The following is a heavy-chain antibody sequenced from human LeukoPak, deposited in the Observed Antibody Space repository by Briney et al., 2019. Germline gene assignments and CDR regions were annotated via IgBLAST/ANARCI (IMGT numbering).Heavy chain of an antibody. CDR3: ARASMRRRDGYNRHYEIDH. CDR2: IYHSGST. Sequence: SGTLSLTCAVSGGSISSSNWWSWVRQPPGKGLEWIGEIYHSGSTNYNPSLKSRVTISVDKSKNQFSLKLSSVTAADTAVYYCARASMRRRDGYNRHYEIDHWGQGTLVTVSS. V-gene: IGHV4-4*02. D-gene: IGHD5-24*01. CDR1: GGSISSSNW. J-gene: IGHJ1*01.